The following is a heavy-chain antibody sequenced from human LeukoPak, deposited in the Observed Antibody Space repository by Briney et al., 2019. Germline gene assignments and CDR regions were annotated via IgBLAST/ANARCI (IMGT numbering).Heavy chain of an antibody. CDR3: ARVSRGTVVPWYYDY. J-gene: IGHJ4*02. Sequence: PSETLSLTCTVSGGSISSYYWIWIRQPPGKGLEWIGYIYYSGSTNYNPSLKSRVTISVDTSKNQFSLKLSSVTAADTAVYYCARVSRGTVVPWYYDYWGQGTLVTVSS. D-gene: IGHD4-23*01. CDR2: IYYSGST. CDR1: GGSISSYY. V-gene: IGHV4-59*01.